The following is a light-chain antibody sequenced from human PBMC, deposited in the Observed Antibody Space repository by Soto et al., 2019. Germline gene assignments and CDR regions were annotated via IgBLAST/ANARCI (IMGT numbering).Light chain of an antibody. J-gene: IGLJ2*01. CDR3: SSYAGSNRLGV. Sequence: QSALTQPPSASGSPGQSVTISCTGTSSDVGGYNYVSWYQHHPGKAPKLMIYGVNKRPSGVSDRFSGSKSGNTASLTVSGLQAEDEADYYCSSYAGSNRLGVFGGGTKLTVL. CDR2: GVN. V-gene: IGLV2-8*01. CDR1: SSDVGGYNY.